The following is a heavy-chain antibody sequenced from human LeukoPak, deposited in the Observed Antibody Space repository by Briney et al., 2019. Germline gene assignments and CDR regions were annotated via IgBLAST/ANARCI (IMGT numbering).Heavy chain of an antibody. CDR3: AKAYGDYVRYYFDY. J-gene: IGHJ4*02. V-gene: IGHV3-23*01. CDR2: ISGSGGST. Sequence: GGSLRLSCAAPGFTFSSYAMSWVRQAPGKGLEWVSAISGSGGSTYYADSVKGRFTISRDNSKNTLYLQMNSLRAEDTAVYYCAKAYGDYVRYYFDYWGQGTLVTVSS. D-gene: IGHD4-17*01. CDR1: GFTFSSYA.